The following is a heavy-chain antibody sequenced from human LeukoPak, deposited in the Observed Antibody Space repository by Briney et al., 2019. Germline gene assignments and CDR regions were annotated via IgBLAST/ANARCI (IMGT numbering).Heavy chain of an antibody. CDR1: GVTFSSYA. V-gene: IGHV1-69*13. D-gene: IGHD6-13*01. CDR3: AREAAASSSWNWFVP. Sequence: SVKLSCKASGVTFSSYAISWVRQAPGQGLEWMGGIIPIFGTANYAQNFQGRVTITADESTSTAYMELNSLRSEDTAVYYCAREAAASSSWNWFVPWGQGTLVTVSS. CDR2: IIPIFGTA. J-gene: IGHJ5*02.